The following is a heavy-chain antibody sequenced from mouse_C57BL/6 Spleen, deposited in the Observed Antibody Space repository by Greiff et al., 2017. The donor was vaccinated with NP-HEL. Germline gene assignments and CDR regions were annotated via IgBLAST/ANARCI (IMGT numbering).Heavy chain of an antibody. CDR2: INPSSGYT. Sequence: VKVVESGAELARPGASVKMSCKASGYTFTSYTMHWVKQRPGQGLEWIGYINPSSGYTKYNQKFKDKATLTADKSSSTAYMQLSSLTSEDSAVYYCARGDYGSSFYYAMDYWGQGTSVTVSS. CDR1: GYTFTSYT. CDR3: ARGDYGSSFYYAMDY. V-gene: IGHV1-4*01. D-gene: IGHD1-1*01. J-gene: IGHJ4*01.